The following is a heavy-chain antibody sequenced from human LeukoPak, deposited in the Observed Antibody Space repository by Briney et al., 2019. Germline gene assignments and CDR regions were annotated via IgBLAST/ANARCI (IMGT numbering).Heavy chain of an antibody. D-gene: IGHD5-18*01. Sequence: GSSVKVSCKASGYTFTCYYMHWVRQAPGQGLEWMGWINPNSGGTNYAQKFQGRVTMTRDTSISTAYMELSRLRSDDTAVYYCARAGGYSYGGYYMDVWGKGTTVTISS. J-gene: IGHJ6*03. CDR2: INPNSGGT. CDR3: ARAGGYSYGGYYMDV. V-gene: IGHV1-2*02. CDR1: GYTFTCYY.